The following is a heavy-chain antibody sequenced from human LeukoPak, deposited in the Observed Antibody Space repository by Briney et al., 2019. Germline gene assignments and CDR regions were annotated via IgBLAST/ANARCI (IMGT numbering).Heavy chain of an antibody. CDR1: GYSFVSYW. D-gene: IGHD5-24*01. V-gene: IGHV5-51*01. CDR2: IYPGDSDT. CDR3: ARGAVELATTNAFDI. Sequence: GESLKISCKGSGYSFVSYWIGWVRQMPGKGLEWMGIIYPGDSDTRYSPSFQGQVTVSADKSISIAYLQWSDLKASDTAMYYCARGAVELATTNAFDIWGQGTMVTVSS. J-gene: IGHJ3*02.